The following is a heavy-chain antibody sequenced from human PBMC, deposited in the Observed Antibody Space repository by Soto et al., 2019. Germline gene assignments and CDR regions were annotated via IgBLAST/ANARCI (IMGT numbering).Heavy chain of an antibody. CDR1: GGSFSTYA. Sequence: QVQLVQSGAEVKKPGSSVRVSCKASGGSFSTYAFSWVRQAPGHGLEWMGGIIPIFDSPYYAQNFQGRVTIAADRSTSTGYMELSSLTPENTAVYYCARGAECRGYCLKKFTWLAPWGQGTLVTVSS. CDR3: ARGAECRGYCLKKFTWLAP. D-gene: IGHD2-15*01. V-gene: IGHV1-69*06. CDR2: IIPIFDSP. J-gene: IGHJ5*02.